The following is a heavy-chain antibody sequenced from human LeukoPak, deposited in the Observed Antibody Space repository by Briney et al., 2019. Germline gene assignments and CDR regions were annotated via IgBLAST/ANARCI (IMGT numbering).Heavy chain of an antibody. CDR3: VRGSSGTAVRGISWAWFDP. J-gene: IGHJ5*02. CDR1: GFTFSSYW. V-gene: IGHV3-7*05. D-gene: IGHD3-10*01. Sequence: PPGGSLRLSCAASGFTFSSYWMTWVRQAPGTGLQWVANIKPDGGEKYYVDSVKGRFTISRDNAKNSLYLEMNSLRPEDTAVYYCVRGSSGTAVRGISWAWFDPWGQGTLVTVSS. CDR2: IKPDGGEK.